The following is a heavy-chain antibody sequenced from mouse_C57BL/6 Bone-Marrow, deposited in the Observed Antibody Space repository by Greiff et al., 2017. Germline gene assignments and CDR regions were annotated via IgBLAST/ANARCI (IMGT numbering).Heavy chain of an antibody. D-gene: IGHD1-1*01. CDR2: IRNKANNHAT. Sequence: EVKLMESGGGLVQPGGSMKLSCAASGFTFSDSWMDWVRQSPEKGLEWVADIRNKANNHATYYAESVKGRFTISRDDSKSSVYLQMNSLRAEATGIYYCTRRYYGSSYEYCDVWGTGTTVTVSS. CDR1: GFTFSDSW. J-gene: IGHJ1*03. CDR3: TRRYYGSSYEYCDV. V-gene: IGHV6-6*01.